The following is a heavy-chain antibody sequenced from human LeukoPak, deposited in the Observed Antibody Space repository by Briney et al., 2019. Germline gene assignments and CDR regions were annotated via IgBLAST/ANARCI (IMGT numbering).Heavy chain of an antibody. CDR3: TTVIRGVGLLYFDY. CDR1: GFTFSSFW. Sequence: GGSLRLSCAASGFTFSSFWMNWVRQAPGKGLEWVGRIKSKTDGGTTDYAAPVKGRFTISRDDSKNTLYLQMNSLKTEDTAVYYCTTVIRGVGLLYFDYWGQGTLVTVSS. V-gene: IGHV3-15*01. CDR2: IKSKTDGGTT. J-gene: IGHJ4*02. D-gene: IGHD2/OR15-2a*01.